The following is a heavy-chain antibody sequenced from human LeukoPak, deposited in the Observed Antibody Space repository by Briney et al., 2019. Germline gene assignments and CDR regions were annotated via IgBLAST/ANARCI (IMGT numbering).Heavy chain of an antibody. V-gene: IGHV1-8*01. J-gene: IGHJ3*02. CDR1: GYTFTSYD. CDR2: MNPNSGNT. D-gene: IGHD4-17*01. Sequence: ASVKVSCKASGYTFTSYDINWVRQATGQGLEWMGWMNPNSGNTGYAQKFQGRVTMTRNTSISTAYMELSSLRSEDTAVYYCARVPEATVINAFDIWGQGTMVTVSS. CDR3: ARVPEATVINAFDI.